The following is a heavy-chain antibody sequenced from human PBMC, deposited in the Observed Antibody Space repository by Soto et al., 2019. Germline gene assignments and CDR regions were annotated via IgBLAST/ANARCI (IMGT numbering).Heavy chain of an antibody. V-gene: IGHV4-30-2*01. D-gene: IGHD3-22*01. Sequence: PSETLSLTCAVSGGSISSGGYSWSWIRQPPGKGLEWIGYMYHSGSTYYNPSLKSRVTMTRDTSISTAYMELSRLRSDDTAVYYCARDNLGAYYDSSGYGAFDIWGQGTMVTVSS. CDR2: MYHSGST. CDR3: ARDNLGAYYDSSGYGAFDI. J-gene: IGHJ3*02. CDR1: GGSISSGGYS.